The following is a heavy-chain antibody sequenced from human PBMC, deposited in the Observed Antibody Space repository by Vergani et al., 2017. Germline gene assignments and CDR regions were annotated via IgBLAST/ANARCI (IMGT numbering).Heavy chain of an antibody. CDR2: ISYDGSNK. J-gene: IGHJ6*02. CDR3: AKDTASYSNYYYYGMDV. Sequence: QVQLVESGGGVVQPGRSLRLSCAASGFTFSSYGMHWVRQAPGKGLEWVAVISYDGSNKYYADSVKGRFTISRDNSKNTLYLQMNSLRAKDTAVYYCAKDTASYSNYYYYGMDVWGQGTTVTVSS. V-gene: IGHV3-30*18. CDR1: GFTFSSYG. D-gene: IGHD4-11*01.